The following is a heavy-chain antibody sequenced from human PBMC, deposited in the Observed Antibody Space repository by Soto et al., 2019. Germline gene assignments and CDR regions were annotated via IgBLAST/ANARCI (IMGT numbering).Heavy chain of an antibody. Sequence: SETLSLTCAVYGGSFSGYYWSWIRQPPGKGLEWIGEINHSGSTNYNPSLKSRVTISVDTSKNQFSLKLSSVTAADTAVYYCARLYGDYESSFYYYYGMDVWGQGTTVTVS. CDR3: ARLYGDYESSFYYYYGMDV. V-gene: IGHV4-34*01. J-gene: IGHJ6*02. CDR2: INHSGST. D-gene: IGHD4-17*01. CDR1: GGSFSGYY.